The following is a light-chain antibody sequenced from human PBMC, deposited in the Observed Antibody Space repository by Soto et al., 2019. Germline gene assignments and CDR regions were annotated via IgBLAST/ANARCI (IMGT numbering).Light chain of an antibody. J-gene: IGKJ1*01. Sequence: DIQMPQSPSSLSASVGDRVTITCRASQSISSYLNWYQQKPGKAPKLLIYAASSLQSGVPSRFSGSRSMTDFTLTMSSLQPEDFATYYCQQSYSTPWTCGQGTKVEIK. CDR3: QQSYSTPWT. V-gene: IGKV1-39*01. CDR2: AAS. CDR1: QSISSY.